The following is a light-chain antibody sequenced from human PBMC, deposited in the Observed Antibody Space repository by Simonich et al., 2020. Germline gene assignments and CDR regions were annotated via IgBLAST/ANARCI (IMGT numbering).Light chain of an antibody. J-gene: IGLJ3*02. V-gene: IGLV5-45*01. CDR2: YKSDSDN. CDR1: SGINVGTYR. Sequence: QAVLTQPASLSASPGASASLTCTLRSGINVGTYRIYWYQQKPGSPPHYLLRYKSDSDNQQGSGGPIRFSVSKDASANAGILLISGLQSEDEAYYYCMIWHSSAWVFGGGTKLTVL. CDR3: MIWHSSAWV.